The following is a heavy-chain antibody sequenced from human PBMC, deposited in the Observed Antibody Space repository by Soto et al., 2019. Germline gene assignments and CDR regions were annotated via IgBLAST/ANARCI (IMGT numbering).Heavy chain of an antibody. CDR3: ARDDYSNYYGYYYYYYMDV. Sequence: EVQLVESGGGLVQPGGSLRLSCAASGFTFSSYSMNWVRQAPGKGLEWVSYISSSSSTIYYADSVKGRFTISRDNAKKSLYLQMNSLRAEDTAVYYCARDDYSNYYGYYYYYYMDVWGKGTTVTVSS. CDR2: ISSSSSTI. J-gene: IGHJ6*03. CDR1: GFTFSSYS. D-gene: IGHD4-4*01. V-gene: IGHV3-48*01.